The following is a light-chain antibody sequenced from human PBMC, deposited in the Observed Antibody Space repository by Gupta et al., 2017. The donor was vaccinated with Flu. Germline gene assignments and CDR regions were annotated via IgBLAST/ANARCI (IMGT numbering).Light chain of an antibody. V-gene: IGLV1-40*01. CDR3: QSYDSSLSGWV. J-gene: IGLJ3*02. CDR1: SSNIGAGYD. Sequence: SSNIGAGYDVHWYQQLPGTAPKLLIYGNSTRPSGVPDRFSGSKSGTSASLAITGLHAEDEADYYCQSYDSSLSGWVFGGGTKLTVL. CDR2: GNS.